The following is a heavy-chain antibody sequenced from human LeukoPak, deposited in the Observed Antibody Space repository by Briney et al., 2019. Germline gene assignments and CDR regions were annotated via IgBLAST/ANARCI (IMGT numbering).Heavy chain of an antibody. J-gene: IGHJ3*02. CDR2: ISSSSSYI. CDR1: GFTFSSYS. V-gene: IGHV3-21*01. D-gene: IGHD6-19*01. Sequence: GGSVRLSCAASGFTFSSYSMNWVRQAPGGGLEWVSSISSSSSYIYYADSVKGRFTISRDNAKNSLYLQMNSLRAEDTAVYYCARVVISPRWEWLVRGAFDIWGQGTLVTVSS. CDR3: ARVVISPRWEWLVRGAFDI.